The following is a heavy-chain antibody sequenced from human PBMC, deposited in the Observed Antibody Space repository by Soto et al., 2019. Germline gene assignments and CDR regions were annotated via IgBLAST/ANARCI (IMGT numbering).Heavy chain of an antibody. J-gene: IGHJ6*02. D-gene: IGHD6-19*01. CDR1: GFTFSSYA. CDR2: ISYDGSNK. Sequence: QVQLVESGGGVVQPGRSLRLSCAASGFTFSSYAMHWVRQAPGKGLEWVAVISYDGSNKYYADSVKGRFTISRDNSKNTLYLQMNSLRAEDTAVYYCARDSSGRTQYYYYGMDVWGQGTTVTVSS. CDR3: ARDSSGRTQYYYYGMDV. V-gene: IGHV3-30-3*01.